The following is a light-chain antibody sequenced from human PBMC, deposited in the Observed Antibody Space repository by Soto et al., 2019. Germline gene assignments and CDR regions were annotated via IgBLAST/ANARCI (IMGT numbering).Light chain of an antibody. CDR2: GDN. CDR1: TSNIGAPYD. J-gene: IGLJ1*01. V-gene: IGLV1-40*01. Sequence: QSVLTQPPSVSGAPGQRVSISCTGSTSNIGAPYDVHWYQHLPGTAPKLLIYGDNNRPSGVPDRFSGSKSGTSASLAITRLQAEDEADYYCSSHAGGGKFVFGTGTKLTVL. CDR3: SSHAGGGKFV.